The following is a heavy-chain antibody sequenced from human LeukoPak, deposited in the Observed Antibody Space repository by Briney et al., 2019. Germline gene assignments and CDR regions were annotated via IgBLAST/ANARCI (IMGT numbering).Heavy chain of an antibody. CDR2: INQSGNS. CDR3: ARQKPSTFRQYGRGRPLDS. Sequence: SETLSLTCDVNGGSLRGSYWSWIRQPPEKGLEWIGEINQSGNSNYNPSLKSRVTILVDTSKNQFSLKLSSVTAADTAVYYCARQKPSTFRQYGRGRPLDSWGQGTLVTVSS. V-gene: IGHV4-34*01. CDR1: GGSLRGSY. D-gene: IGHD4-11*01. J-gene: IGHJ4*02.